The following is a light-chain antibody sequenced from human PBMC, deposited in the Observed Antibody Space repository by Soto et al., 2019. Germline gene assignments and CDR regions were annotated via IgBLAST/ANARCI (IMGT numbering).Light chain of an antibody. CDR1: SSDVGIFNY. V-gene: IGLV2-14*01. CDR3: SSYTSSSTYV. J-gene: IGLJ1*01. Sequence: QSALTQPPSASGSPGQSVTISCTGTSSDVGIFNYVSWYQQHPDQAPKLLIYEVSNRPSGVSNRFSGSKSGNTASLTISGLQAEDEADYYCSSYTSSSTYVFGTGTKLTVL. CDR2: EVS.